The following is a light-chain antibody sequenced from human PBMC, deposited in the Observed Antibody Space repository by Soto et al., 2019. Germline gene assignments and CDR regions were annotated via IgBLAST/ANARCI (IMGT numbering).Light chain of an antibody. CDR3: AAWDDSLRGVI. V-gene: IGLV1-47*01. CDR1: SSNIGYSY. CDR2: RNN. J-gene: IGLJ2*01. Sequence: QTVVTQPPSASGTPGQRVTISCSGGSSNIGYSYVYWYQQVPGTAPKLLIQRNNQRPSGVPDRFSGSKSGTSASLAISGLRSEDEADYFCAAWDDSLRGVIFGGGTKLTVL.